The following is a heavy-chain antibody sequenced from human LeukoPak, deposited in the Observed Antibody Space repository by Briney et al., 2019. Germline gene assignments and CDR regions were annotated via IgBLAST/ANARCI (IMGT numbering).Heavy chain of an antibody. CDR1: GYSISSGYY. CDR3: AREPTVTTPSY. CDR2: IYHSGST. V-gene: IGHV4-38-2*02. Sequence: PSETLSLTCTVSGYSISSGYYWGWIRQPPGKGLEWIGSIYHSGSTYYNPSLKSRVTISVDTSKNQFSLKLSSVTAADTAVYYCAREPTVTTPSYWGQGTLVTVSS. D-gene: IGHD4-17*01. J-gene: IGHJ4*02.